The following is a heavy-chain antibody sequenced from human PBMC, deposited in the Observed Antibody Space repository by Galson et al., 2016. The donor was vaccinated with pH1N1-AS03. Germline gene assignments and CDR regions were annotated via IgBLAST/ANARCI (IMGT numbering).Heavy chain of an antibody. Sequence: PALVKPTQTLTLTCDFFGFSLNTNGVGVGWIRQPPGKPLEWLALIYWNSERRYNPFLKGRLTITKDTSKNQVVLTMTNMAPGDTATYFCARKPTGSMVVTIGVGYCELWGRGTLVAVSS. V-gene: IGHV2-5*01. J-gene: IGHJ2*01. D-gene: IGHD2-21*02. CDR3: ARKPTGSMVVTIGVGYCEL. CDR2: IYWNSER. CDR1: GFSLNTNGVG.